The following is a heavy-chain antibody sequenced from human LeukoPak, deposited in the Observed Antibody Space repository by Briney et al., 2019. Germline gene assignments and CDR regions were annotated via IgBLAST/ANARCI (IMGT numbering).Heavy chain of an antibody. Sequence: GGSLRLSCAASGFTFSSYAMSWVRQAPGKGLEWVSAISGSGGSTYYADSVEGRFTISRDNSKNTLYLQMNSLRAEDTAVYYCASTIRAIAAAAYWGQGTLVTVSS. J-gene: IGHJ4*02. CDR3: ASTIRAIAAAAY. D-gene: IGHD6-13*01. V-gene: IGHV3-23*01. CDR2: ISGSGGST. CDR1: GFTFSSYA.